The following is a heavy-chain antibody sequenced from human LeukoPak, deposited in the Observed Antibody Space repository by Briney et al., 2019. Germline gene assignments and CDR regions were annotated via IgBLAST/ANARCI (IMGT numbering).Heavy chain of an antibody. CDR3: AKEADIYTWGTYRGAFDY. D-gene: IGHD3-16*02. CDR1: RFTFSNYG. Sequence: GGSLRLSCAASRFTFSNYGMHWVRQAPGKGLEWVAVSSYTGATTYYADSVQGRFTISRDNSKNTLYLQMNSPKAEDTAIYYCAKEADIYTWGTYRGAFDYWGRGTLVTVSS. CDR2: SSYTGATT. J-gene: IGHJ4*02. V-gene: IGHV3-30*18.